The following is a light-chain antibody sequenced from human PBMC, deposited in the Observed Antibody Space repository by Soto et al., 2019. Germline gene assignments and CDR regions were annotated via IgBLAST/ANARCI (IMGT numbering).Light chain of an antibody. Sequence: SALTQPASVSGAPGQMVTISCNGTTSNIGAGSDIHWYQQLPGKAPKLLIYSNSHRPSGVPSRFSGSKSGTSASLAITGLQAEDEGDYYCQYYDTSLSGLSGIYVFGSGTKVTVL. V-gene: IGLV1-40*01. CDR2: SNS. J-gene: IGLJ1*01. CDR1: TSNIGAGSD. CDR3: QYYDTSLSGLSGIYV.